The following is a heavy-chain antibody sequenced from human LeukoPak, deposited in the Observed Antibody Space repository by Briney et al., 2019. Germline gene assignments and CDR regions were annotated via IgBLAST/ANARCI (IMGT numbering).Heavy chain of an antibody. Sequence: GGSLRLXCAASGFTFSSYAMSWVRQAPGKGLEWVAFIRYDGSNKYYAESVKGRFAVSRDDSKNTLYLQMKSLRAEDTAVYYCAKPMTTVTPFDYWGQGTLVTVSS. D-gene: IGHD4-17*01. CDR2: IRYDGSNK. V-gene: IGHV3-30*02. CDR1: GFTFSSYA. J-gene: IGHJ4*02. CDR3: AKPMTTVTPFDY.